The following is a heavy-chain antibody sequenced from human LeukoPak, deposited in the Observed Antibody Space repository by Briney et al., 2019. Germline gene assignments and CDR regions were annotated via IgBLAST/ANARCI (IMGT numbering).Heavy chain of an antibody. V-gene: IGHV3-9*01. CDR2: ISWNSGSI. Sequence: PGGSLRLSCAASGFTFDDYAMHWVRQAPGKGLEWVSGISWNSGSIGYADSVKGRFTISRDNAKNSLYLQMNSLRAEDTALYYCAKGGWIGELLFHYYGMDVWGQGTTVTVSS. CDR3: AKGGWIGELLFHYYGMDV. J-gene: IGHJ6*02. CDR1: GFTFDDYA. D-gene: IGHD3-10*01.